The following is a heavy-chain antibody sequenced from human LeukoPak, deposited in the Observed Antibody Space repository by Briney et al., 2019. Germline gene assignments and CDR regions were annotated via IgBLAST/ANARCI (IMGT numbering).Heavy chain of an antibody. J-gene: IGHJ4*02. CDR3: ARVVRRGYSYGFDY. CDR1: GYTFTGYY. Sequence: ASVKVSCKTSGYTFTGYYMHWVRQAPGQGLEWMGIINPSGGSTSYAQKFQGRVTMTRDMSTSTVYMELSSLRSEDTAVYYCARVVRRGYSYGFDYWGQGTLVTVSS. D-gene: IGHD5-18*01. CDR2: INPSGGST. V-gene: IGHV1-46*01.